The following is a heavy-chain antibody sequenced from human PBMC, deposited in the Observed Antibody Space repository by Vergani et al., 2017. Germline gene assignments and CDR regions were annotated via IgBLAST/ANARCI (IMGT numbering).Heavy chain of an antibody. CDR2: SIPIFGTA. Sequence: QVPLVQSGAEVKKPGSSVKVSCKASGGTFSSYAISWVRQAPGQGLEWMGGSIPIFGTANYAQKFQGRVTITADESTSTAYMELSSLRSEETAVYYCAGDLGISAAGTSWFDPWGQGTLVTVSS. CDR3: AGDLGISAAGTSWFDP. V-gene: IGHV1-69*01. J-gene: IGHJ5*02. D-gene: IGHD6-13*01. CDR1: GGTFSSYA.